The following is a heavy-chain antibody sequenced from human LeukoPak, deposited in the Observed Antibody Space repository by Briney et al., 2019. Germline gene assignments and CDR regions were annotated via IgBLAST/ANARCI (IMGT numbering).Heavy chain of an antibody. Sequence: GGSLRLSCAASGFTFGSYAMSWVRQAPGKGLEWVSAISGSGGSTYYADSVKGRFTISRDNSKNTLYLQMNSLRAEDTAVYYCAKAPWGDYVPDFDYWGQRTLDTVSS. V-gene: IGHV3-23*01. CDR3: AKAPWGDYVPDFDY. J-gene: IGHJ4*02. D-gene: IGHD4-17*01. CDR2: ISGSGGST. CDR1: GFTFGSYA.